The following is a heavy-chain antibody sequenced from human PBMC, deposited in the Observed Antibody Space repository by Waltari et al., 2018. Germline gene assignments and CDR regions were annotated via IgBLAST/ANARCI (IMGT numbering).Heavy chain of an antibody. J-gene: IGHJ4*02. CDR3: ARGDSGSYYADY. CDR2: INHSGST. V-gene: IGHV4-34*01. Sequence: QVQLQQWGAGLLKPSETLSLTCAVYGGSFSGYYWSWIRQPPGKGLEWIGEINHSGSTNYNPYLKSRVTISVDTSKNQFSLKLSSVTAADTAVYYCARGDSGSYYADYWGQGTLVTVSS. CDR1: GGSFSGYY. D-gene: IGHD1-26*01.